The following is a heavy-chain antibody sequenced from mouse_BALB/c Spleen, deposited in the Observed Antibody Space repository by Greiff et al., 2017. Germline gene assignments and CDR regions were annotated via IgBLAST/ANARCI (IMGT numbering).Heavy chain of an antibody. Sequence: QVQLKESGPDLVAPSQSLSITCTVSGFSLTSYGVHWVRQPPGKGLEWLVVIWSDGSTTYNSALKSRLSISKDNSKSQVFLKMNSLQTDDTAMYYGARQGGYDGASYYYAMDYWGQGTSVTVSS. V-gene: IGHV2-6-2*01. D-gene: IGHD2-2*01. CDR1: GFSLTSYG. J-gene: IGHJ4*01. CDR3: ARQGGYDGASYYYAMDY. CDR2: IWSDGST.